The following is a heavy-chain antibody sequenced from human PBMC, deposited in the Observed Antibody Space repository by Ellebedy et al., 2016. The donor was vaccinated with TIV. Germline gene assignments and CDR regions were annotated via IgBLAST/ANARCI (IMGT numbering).Heavy chain of an antibody. CDR2: MSGSGGSI. D-gene: IGHD3-10*01. J-gene: IGHJ4*02. Sequence: GGSLRLXXAASGFTFSNYAMSWVRQAPGKGLECVSAMSGSGGSIYYADSVKGRFTISRDNSRNTLYLQMNNLRAEDTAVYYCAKDKVLLWFGELMNWGQGSLVTVSS. CDR1: GFTFSNYA. CDR3: AKDKVLLWFGELMN. V-gene: IGHV3-23*01.